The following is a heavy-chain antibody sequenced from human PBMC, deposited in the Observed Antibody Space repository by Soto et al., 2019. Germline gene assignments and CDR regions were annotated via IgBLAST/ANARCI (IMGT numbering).Heavy chain of an antibody. J-gene: IGHJ5*02. CDR2: ISYDGSNK. Sequence: PGGSLRLSCAASGFTFSSYAMHWVRQAPGKGLEWVAVISYDGSNKYYADSVKGRFTISRDNSKNTLYLQMNSLRAEDTAVYYCARDDRHDIPLNWFDPWGQRTLVTVSS. D-gene: IGHD3-9*01. CDR1: GFTFSSYA. CDR3: ARDDRHDIPLNWFDP. V-gene: IGHV3-30-3*01.